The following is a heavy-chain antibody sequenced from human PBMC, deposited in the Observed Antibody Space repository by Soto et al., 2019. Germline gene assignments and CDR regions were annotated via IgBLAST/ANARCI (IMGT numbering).Heavy chain of an antibody. CDR1: GASISSGGNS. D-gene: IGHD5-12*01. J-gene: IGHJ4*02. CDR3: ARGGYSGFDFDFDH. V-gene: IGHV4-30-2*01. CDR2: IYQSGST. Sequence: SETLSLTCTVSGASISSGGNSWSWIRRPPGKALGWIGYIYQSGSTYYNPSLKSRVSISASRSKNQISLRLRSVTAADTAVYYCARGGYSGFDFDFDHWGQGTLVTFSS.